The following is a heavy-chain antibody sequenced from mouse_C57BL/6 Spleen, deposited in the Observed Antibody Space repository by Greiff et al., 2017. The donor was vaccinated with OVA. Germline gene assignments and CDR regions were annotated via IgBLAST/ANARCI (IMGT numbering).Heavy chain of an antibody. J-gene: IGHJ2*01. V-gene: IGHV1-64*01. Sequence: QVQLQQPGAELVKPGASVKLSCKASGYTFTSYWMHWVKQRPGQGLEWIGMIHPNSGSTNYNEKFKSKATLTVDKSSSTAYMQLSSLTSEDSAVYYCASPCTTVVAKDFDYWGQGTTLTVSS. CDR2: IHPNSGST. D-gene: IGHD1-1*01. CDR1: GYTFTSYW. CDR3: ASPCTTVVAKDFDY.